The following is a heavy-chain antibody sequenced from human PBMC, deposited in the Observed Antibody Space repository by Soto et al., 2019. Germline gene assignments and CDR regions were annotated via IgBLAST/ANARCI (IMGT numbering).Heavy chain of an antibody. CDR2: ISYDGSNK. J-gene: IGHJ3*02. CDR1: GFTFSSYA. CDR3: ARLNKITPAFDI. Sequence: QVQLVESGGGVVQPGRSLRLSCAASGFTFSSYAMHWVRQAPGKGLEWVAVISYDGSNKYYADSVKGRFTISRDNSKNTLYLQMNSLRAEDTAVYYCARLNKITPAFDIWGQGTMVIVSS. D-gene: IGHD3-16*01. V-gene: IGHV3-30-3*01.